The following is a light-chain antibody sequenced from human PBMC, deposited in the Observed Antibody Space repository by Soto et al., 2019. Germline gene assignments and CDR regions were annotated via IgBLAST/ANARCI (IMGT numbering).Light chain of an antibody. V-gene: IGKV3D-7*01. Sequence: EIVFTQSPGTLSLSPGERATLSCRASQSVSSSYLAWYQQKPGQAPRLLISGASTGATGIPARFSGSGSGTEFTLTISSLQSEDCAIYHCQQDHAWT. CDR3: QQDHAWT. J-gene: IGKJ1*01. CDR1: QSVSSSY. CDR2: GAS.